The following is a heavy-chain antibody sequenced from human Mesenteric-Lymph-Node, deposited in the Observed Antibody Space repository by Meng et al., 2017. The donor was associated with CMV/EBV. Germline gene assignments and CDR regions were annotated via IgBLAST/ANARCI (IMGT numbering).Heavy chain of an antibody. Sequence: GESLKISCVASGFTFSSSYMSWIRQAPGKGLEWVANIKHDGSEKAYVGSVKGRFTISRDNTKNSLYLQMNSLRAEDTAVYYCARDLPVAAADFWGQGTLVTVSS. V-gene: IGHV3-7*01. CDR1: GFTFSSSY. CDR3: ARDLPVAAADF. CDR2: IKHDGSEK. J-gene: IGHJ4*02. D-gene: IGHD6-13*01.